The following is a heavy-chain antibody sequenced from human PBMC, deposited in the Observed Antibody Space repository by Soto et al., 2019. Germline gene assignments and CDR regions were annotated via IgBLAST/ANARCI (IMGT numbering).Heavy chain of an antibody. J-gene: IGHJ5*02. CDR3: ARLDPYCSGNSCYPRRHDP. Sequence: SETLSLTCTVSGGSISSYYWSWIRQPPGKGLDWIGYIYYSGSTNYNPSLKSRVTISVDTSKNQFSLKLSSVTAADTAVYYCARLDPYCSGNSCYPRRHDPWGQGTLVTVSS. CDR2: IYYSGST. V-gene: IGHV4-59*08. CDR1: GGSISSYY. D-gene: IGHD2-15*01.